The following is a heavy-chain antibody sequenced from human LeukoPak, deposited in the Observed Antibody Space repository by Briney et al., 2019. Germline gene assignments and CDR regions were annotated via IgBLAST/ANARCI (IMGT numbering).Heavy chain of an antibody. CDR3: ARDGYYYDSSGRNWFDP. CDR2: IYTSGST. CDR1: GGSISSSSYY. V-gene: IGHV4-39*07. D-gene: IGHD3-22*01. J-gene: IGHJ5*02. Sequence: PSETLSLTCTVSGGSISSSSYYWGWIRQPPGKGLEWIGRIYTSGSTNYNPSLKSRVTMSVDTSKNQFSLKLSSVTAADTAVYYCARDGYYYDSSGRNWFDPWGQGTLVTVSS.